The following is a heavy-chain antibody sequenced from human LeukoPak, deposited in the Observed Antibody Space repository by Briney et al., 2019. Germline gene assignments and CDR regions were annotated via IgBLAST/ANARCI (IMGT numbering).Heavy chain of an antibody. J-gene: IGHJ4*02. D-gene: IGHD6-19*01. CDR3: ARHVEIAVAGPIEY. Sequence: SETLSLICTVSGASISNSRDYWGWLRQPPGTGLEWIGSIFFSGSTYYNPSLKSRAAISVDSSKNQFSLKLSSVTAADTAFYYCARHVEIAVAGPIEYWGQGTLVPVSS. CDR1: GASISNSRDY. V-gene: IGHV4-39*01. CDR2: IFFSGST.